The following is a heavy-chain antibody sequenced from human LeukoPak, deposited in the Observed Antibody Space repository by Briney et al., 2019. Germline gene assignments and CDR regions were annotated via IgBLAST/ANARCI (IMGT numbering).Heavy chain of an antibody. CDR2: ISSSSSYI. CDR1: GFTFSSYS. D-gene: IGHD5-18*01. CDR3: AKGAWDTAMAPSIFDY. Sequence: GGSLRLSCAASGFTFSSYSMNWVRQAPGKGLEWVSSISSSSSYIYYADSVKGRFTISRDNAKNSLYMKMNRLRAEDTAVYYCAKGAWDTAMAPSIFDYWGQGTLVTVSS. V-gene: IGHV3-21*01. J-gene: IGHJ4*02.